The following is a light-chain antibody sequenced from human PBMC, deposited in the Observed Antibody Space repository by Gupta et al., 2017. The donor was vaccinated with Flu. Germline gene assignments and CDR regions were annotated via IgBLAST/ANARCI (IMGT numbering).Light chain of an antibody. V-gene: IGLV2-23*01. Sequence: QSALTQPASVSGSPGQSITISCPGTSSDVGSYNLASWYQQHPGKAPKLMIYEGSKRPSGVSNRFAGSKSGNTASLTISVLQAEDEADYYCCSYAGSSKVCGGGTKLTVL. J-gene: IGLJ2*01. CDR2: EGS. CDR3: CSYAGSSKV. CDR1: SSDVGSYNL.